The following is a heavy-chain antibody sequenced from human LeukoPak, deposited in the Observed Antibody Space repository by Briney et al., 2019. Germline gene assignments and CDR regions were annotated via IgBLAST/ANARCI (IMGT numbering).Heavy chain of an antibody. Sequence: SETLSLTCAVYGGSFSGYYWSWIRQPPGEGLEWIGEINHSGSTNYNPSLKSRVTISVDTSKNQFSLKLSSVTAADTAVYYCARGFPGYYGSGSYYPFDYWGQGTLVTVSS. D-gene: IGHD3-10*01. CDR3: ARGFPGYYGSGSYYPFDY. CDR1: GGSFSGYY. CDR2: INHSGST. V-gene: IGHV4-34*01. J-gene: IGHJ4*02.